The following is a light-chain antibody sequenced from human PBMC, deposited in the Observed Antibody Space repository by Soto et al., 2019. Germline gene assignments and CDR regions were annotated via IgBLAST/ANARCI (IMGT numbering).Light chain of an antibody. CDR3: QQYGSSPGLT. Sequence: EIVMTQSPATLSVSPGERATLSCRASQSVSSNLAWYQQKPGQAPRLLIYGASSRATGIPDRFSGSGSGTDFTLTISRLEPEDFAVYYCQQYGSSPGLTFGGGTKVDI. CDR1: QSVSSN. CDR2: GAS. V-gene: IGKV3-20*01. J-gene: IGKJ4*01.